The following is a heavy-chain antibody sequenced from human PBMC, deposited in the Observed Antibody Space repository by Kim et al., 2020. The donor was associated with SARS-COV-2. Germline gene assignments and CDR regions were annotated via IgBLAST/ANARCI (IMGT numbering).Heavy chain of an antibody. D-gene: IGHD2-15*01. CDR3: ARGVGPSATPFGGANY. Sequence: GGSLRLSCAASGFTFSSYSMNWVRQAPGKGLEWVSYISSSSSTIYYADSVKGRFTISRDNAKNSLYLQMNSLRAEDTAVYYCARGVGPSATPFGGANYWGQGTLVTVSS. CDR2: ISSSSSTI. J-gene: IGHJ4*02. CDR1: GFTFSSYS. V-gene: IGHV3-48*04.